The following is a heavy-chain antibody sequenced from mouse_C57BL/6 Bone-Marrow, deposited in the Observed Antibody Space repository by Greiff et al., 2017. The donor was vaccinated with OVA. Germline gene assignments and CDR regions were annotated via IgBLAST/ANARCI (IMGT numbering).Heavy chain of an antibody. CDR3: SSILLSDAYAY. V-gene: IGHV1-81*01. CDR2: IYPRSGNT. D-gene: IGHD1-1*01. CDR1: GYTFTSYG. Sequence: QVQLQQSGAELARPGASVKLSCKASGYTFTSYGISWVKQRTGQGLEWIGEIYPRSGNTYYNEKFKGKATLTADKSSSTAYMELRSLTSEDSAVDFCSSILLSDAYAYWDRGTVVTVSA. J-gene: IGHJ3*01.